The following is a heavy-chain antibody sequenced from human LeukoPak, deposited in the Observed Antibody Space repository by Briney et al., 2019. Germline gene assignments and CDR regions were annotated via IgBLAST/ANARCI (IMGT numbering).Heavy chain of an antibody. J-gene: IGHJ4*02. CDR2: INPSAGHT. CDR3: AREAPGGYFDY. D-gene: IGHD3-16*01. Sequence: ASVKVSCKAFGYTFTTYFMHWVRQAPGQGLEWMGMINPSAGHTNYAQSFQGRVTMTRDTSTSTVYMELTSLTSEDTAVYYCAREAPGGYFDYWGQGTLVTVSS. CDR1: GYTFTTYF. V-gene: IGHV1-46*01.